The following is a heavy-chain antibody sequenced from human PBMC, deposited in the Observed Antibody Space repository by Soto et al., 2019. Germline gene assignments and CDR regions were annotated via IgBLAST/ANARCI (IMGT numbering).Heavy chain of an antibody. Sequence: QLQLQESGSGLVKPSQTLSLTCAVSGGSISSGGYSWSWIRQPPGKGLEWIGYIYHSGSTYYNPSLKSRVTISVDRSKTPFYLKLSSGTAADKAVYYCARVPDRWGQGTLVTVSS. J-gene: IGHJ5*02. V-gene: IGHV4-30-2*01. CDR3: ARVPDR. D-gene: IGHD2-2*01. CDR2: IYHSGST. CDR1: GGSISSGGYS.